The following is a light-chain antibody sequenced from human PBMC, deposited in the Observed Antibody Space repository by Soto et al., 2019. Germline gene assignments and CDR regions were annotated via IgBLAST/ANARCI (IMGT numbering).Light chain of an antibody. J-gene: IGKJ3*01. CDR3: QHYSYSRYFS. CDR1: ESVSHNY. Sequence: EIVLTQSPGTLSLSPGEGATLSCRASESVSHNYLAWYQQKPGQAPRLLIYGVSFRATGIPARFSGSGSGTDFSLTIRRLEPEDFAVYYCQHYSYSRYFSFGPGTKVEVK. V-gene: IGKV3-20*01. CDR2: GVS.